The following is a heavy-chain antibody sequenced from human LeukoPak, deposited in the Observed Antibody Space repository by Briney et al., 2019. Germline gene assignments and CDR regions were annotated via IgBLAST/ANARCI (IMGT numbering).Heavy chain of an antibody. J-gene: IGHJ4*02. CDR2: IKQDGSEK. Sequence: PGGSLRLSCAASGFTFSSYWMSWVRQAPGKGLEWVANIKQDGSEKYYVDSVKGRFTISRDNAKNSLYLQMNSLRAEDTAVYYCARGVWFGDQNGDYYFHYWGQGTLVTVSS. CDR3: ARGVWFGDQNGDYYFHY. CDR1: GFTFSSYW. V-gene: IGHV3-7*01. D-gene: IGHD3-10*01.